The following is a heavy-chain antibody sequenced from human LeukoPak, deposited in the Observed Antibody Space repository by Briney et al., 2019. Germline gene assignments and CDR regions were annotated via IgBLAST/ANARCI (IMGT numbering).Heavy chain of an antibody. J-gene: IGHJ6*02. CDR3: ARSSLWWLTGKDYYYGMDV. D-gene: IGHD5-12*01. CDR1: GYTFTGYY. V-gene: IGHV1-2*02. Sequence: GASVKVSCKASGYTFTGYYMHWVRQAPGQGLEWMGWINPNSGGTNYAQKFQGRVTMTRDTSISTAYMELSRLRSDDAAVYYCARSSLWWLTGKDYYYGMDVWGQGTTVTVSS. CDR2: INPNSGGT.